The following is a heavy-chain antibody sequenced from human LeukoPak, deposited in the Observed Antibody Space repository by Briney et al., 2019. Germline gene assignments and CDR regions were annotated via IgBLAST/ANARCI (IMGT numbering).Heavy chain of an antibody. D-gene: IGHD4-17*01. V-gene: IGHV4-39*07. CDR1: GGSISSSSYY. CDR2: IYYSGST. Sequence: PSKTLSLTCTVSGGSISSSSYYWGWIRQPPGKGLEWIGSIYYSGSTYYNPSLKSRVTISVDTSKNQFSLKVRSVTAADTAVYYCARGGLAGDYVPPTNWFDPWGQGTLVTVSS. CDR3: ARGGLAGDYVPPTNWFDP. J-gene: IGHJ5*02.